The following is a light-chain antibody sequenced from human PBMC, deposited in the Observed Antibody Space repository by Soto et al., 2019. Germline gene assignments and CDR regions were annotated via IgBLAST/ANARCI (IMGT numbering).Light chain of an antibody. CDR3: TSWTTSTTMI. CDR1: SSDIGAYNF. J-gene: IGLJ2*01. V-gene: IGLV2-14*03. Sequence: ALTQPASLSGSPGQSITISCTGTSSDIGAYNFVSWYEQHPGKAPKLMLYDVNIRPSGVSNRFSGSKSGNTASLTISGLQAEDEADYYCTSWTTSTTMIFGGGTKLTVL. CDR2: DVN.